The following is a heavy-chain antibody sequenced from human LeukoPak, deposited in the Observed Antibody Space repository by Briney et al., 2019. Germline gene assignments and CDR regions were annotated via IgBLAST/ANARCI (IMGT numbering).Heavy chain of an antibody. J-gene: IGHJ5*01. D-gene: IGHD2-2*01. CDR3: AKGGSTGWFDS. Sequence: SETLSLTCTVSGGSIISFYWSWIRQPPGRGLEWIGHISYSGGTNYNPSLKSRVTTSIDTSKNQFSLKVSSVTAADTAVYYCAKGGSTGWFDSWGQGKLVIVSS. CDR1: GGSIISFY. CDR2: ISYSGGT. V-gene: IGHV4-59*13.